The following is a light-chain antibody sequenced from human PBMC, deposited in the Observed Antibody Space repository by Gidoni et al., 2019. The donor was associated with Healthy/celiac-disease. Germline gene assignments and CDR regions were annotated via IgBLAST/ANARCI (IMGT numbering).Light chain of an antibody. CDR3: QQYYNHPYT. CDR2: AAS. Sequence: DIQMTHSPSSLSASVGDRVTITCQASEGISNYLNWYQQKPGKAPKLLIYAASNLETGVPSRFSGSGSGTDFTFTISSLQPEDIATYYCQQYYNHPYTFGQGTKLEIK. J-gene: IGKJ2*01. CDR1: EGISNY. V-gene: IGKV1-33*01.